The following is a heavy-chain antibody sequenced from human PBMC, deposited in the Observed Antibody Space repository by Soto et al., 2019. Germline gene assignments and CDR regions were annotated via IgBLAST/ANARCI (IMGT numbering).Heavy chain of an antibody. CDR3: AKDWLVDYYYGMDV. D-gene: IGHD6-19*01. V-gene: IGHV3-23*01. Sequence: PVGSMRISSAASRVTLKYAMSWVRQTQGKGLEWVSAISGSGGSTYYADSVKGRFTISRDDSKNTLYLQMNSLRAEDTAVYYCAKDWLVDYYYGMDVWGQGTTVTVSS. CDR2: ISGSGGST. J-gene: IGHJ6*02. CDR1: RVTLKYA.